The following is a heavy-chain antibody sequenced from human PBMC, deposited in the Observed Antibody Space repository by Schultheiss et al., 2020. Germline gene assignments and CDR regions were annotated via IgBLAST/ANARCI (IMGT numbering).Heavy chain of an antibody. CDR1: GGSISSSY. CDR2: IYYSGST. V-gene: IGHV4-59*01. J-gene: IGHJ4*02. D-gene: IGHD3-10*01. CDR3: ARGIDSGSGFSCYFNY. Sequence: SETLSLTCTVSGGSISSSYWSWIRQPPGKGLEWIGYIYYSGSTHYNPSLKSRVTISVDTSKNQFSLRLKSVTAADTAVYYCARGIDSGSGFSCYFNYWDQGTVVTAAS.